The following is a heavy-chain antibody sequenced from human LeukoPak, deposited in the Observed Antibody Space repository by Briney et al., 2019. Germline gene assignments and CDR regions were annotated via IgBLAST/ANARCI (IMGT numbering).Heavy chain of an antibody. CDR2: ISYDGSNK. CDR1: GFTFSSYA. V-gene: IGHV3-30-3*01. CDR3: ARDGRYCSGGSCYNLYYYYGMDV. D-gene: IGHD2-15*01. J-gene: IGHJ6*02. Sequence: GGSLRLSCAASGFTFSSYAMHWVRQAPGKGLEWVAVISYDGSNKYYADSVKGRFTIPRDNSKNTLYLQMNSLRAEDTAVYYCARDGRYCSGGSCYNLYYYYGMDVWGQGTTVTVSS.